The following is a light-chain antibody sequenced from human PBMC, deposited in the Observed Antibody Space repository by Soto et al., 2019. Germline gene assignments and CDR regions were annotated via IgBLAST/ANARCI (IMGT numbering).Light chain of an antibody. CDR3: AAWDDSLNGWV. Sequence: QAVVTQPPSASGTPGQRVTISCSGSSSSIGSNTVNWYQQLPVTAPRLLIYGSDQRPSGVPDRFSGSKSGTSASLAISGLQSEDEADYYCAAWDDSLNGWVFGGGTKLTVL. J-gene: IGLJ3*02. CDR2: GSD. CDR1: SSSIGSNT. V-gene: IGLV1-44*01.